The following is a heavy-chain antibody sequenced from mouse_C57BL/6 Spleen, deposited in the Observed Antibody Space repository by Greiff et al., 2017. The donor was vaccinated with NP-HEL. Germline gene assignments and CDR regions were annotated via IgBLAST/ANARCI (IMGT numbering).Heavy chain of an antibody. CDR1: GFTFSSYA. Sequence: EVMLVESGGGLVKPGGSLKLSCAASGFTFSSYAMSWVRQTPEKRLEWVATISDGGSYTYYPDNVKGRFTISRDNAKNNLYLQMSHLKSEDTAMYYCAREEDDYDVGYFDYWGQGTTLTVSS. D-gene: IGHD2-4*01. J-gene: IGHJ2*01. CDR3: AREEDDYDVGYFDY. CDR2: ISDGGSYT. V-gene: IGHV5-4*01.